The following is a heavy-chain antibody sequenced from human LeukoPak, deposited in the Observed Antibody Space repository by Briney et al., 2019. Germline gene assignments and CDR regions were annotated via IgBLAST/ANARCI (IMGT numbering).Heavy chain of an antibody. D-gene: IGHD1-26*01. CDR1: GFTFSSYA. Sequence: GGSLRLSCAASGFTFSSYATRWVRQAPGGGLGWVAVISYDGSNKYYADSVKGRFTISRDNSKNTLYLQMNSLRAEDTAVYYCARSRLELGATECSFDYWGQGILVTVSS. CDR3: ARSRLELGATECSFDY. J-gene: IGHJ4*02. V-gene: IGHV3-30*04. CDR2: ISYDGSNK.